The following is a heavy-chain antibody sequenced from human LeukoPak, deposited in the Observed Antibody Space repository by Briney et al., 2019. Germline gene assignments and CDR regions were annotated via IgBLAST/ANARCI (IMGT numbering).Heavy chain of an antibody. CDR2: IYPGDSDT. D-gene: IGHD1-26*01. V-gene: IGHV5-51*01. CDR1: GYRFTSYW. CDR3: ARLIRSSDYYYYYMDV. J-gene: IGHJ6*03. Sequence: GESLKISCKGSGYRFTSYWIGWVRQLPGKGLEWMGIIYPGDSDTRYSPSFQGQVTISADKSISTAYLQWSSLKASDTAMYYCARLIRSSDYYYYYMDVWGKGTTVTVSS.